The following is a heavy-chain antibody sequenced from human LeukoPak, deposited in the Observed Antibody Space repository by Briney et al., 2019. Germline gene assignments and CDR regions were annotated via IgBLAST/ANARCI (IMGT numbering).Heavy chain of an antibody. J-gene: IGHJ4*02. CDR3: ASEYGSGSYPDY. CDR2: IYYSGST. D-gene: IGHD3-10*01. Sequence: SETLSLTCTVSGGSISSSSYYWGWIRQPPGKGLEWIGSIYYSGSTYYNPSLKSRVTMSVDTSKNQFSLKLSSVTAADTAVYYCASEYGSGSYPDYWGQGTLVTVSS. CDR1: GGSISSSSYY. V-gene: IGHV4-39*01.